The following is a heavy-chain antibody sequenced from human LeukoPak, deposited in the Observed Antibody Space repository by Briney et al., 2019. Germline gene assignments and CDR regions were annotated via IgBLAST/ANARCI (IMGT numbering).Heavy chain of an antibody. CDR3: AREGSGYINDAFDI. V-gene: IGHV3-11*01. Sequence: GGPLRLSCAASGFTFSDYYMSWIRQAPGKGLEWVSYISSSGSTIYYADSVKGRFTISRDNAKNSLYLQMNSLRAEDTAVYYCAREGSGYINDAFDIWGQGTMVTVSS. J-gene: IGHJ3*02. CDR1: GFTFSDYY. D-gene: IGHD3-22*01. CDR2: ISSSGSTI.